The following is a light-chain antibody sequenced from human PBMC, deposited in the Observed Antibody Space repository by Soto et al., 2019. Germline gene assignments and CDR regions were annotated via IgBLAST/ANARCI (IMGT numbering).Light chain of an antibody. CDR2: KVS. Sequence: DVVMTQSPLSLPVTLGQPASISCRSSQSLVHSDGNTYLNWFQQRPGQSPRRLNYKVSNRDSGVRDRFSGSASGTDFTLKISRVEAEDVGVYYCMQGTHWPYTFGQGTKLEIK. CDR1: QSLVHSDGNTY. V-gene: IGKV2-30*02. CDR3: MQGTHWPYT. J-gene: IGKJ2*01.